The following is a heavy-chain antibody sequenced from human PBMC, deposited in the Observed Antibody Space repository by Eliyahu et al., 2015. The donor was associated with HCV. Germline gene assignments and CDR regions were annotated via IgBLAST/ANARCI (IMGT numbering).Heavy chain of an antibody. D-gene: IGHD3-10*01. CDR1: GGTFSSYA. V-gene: IGHV1-69*01. Sequence: QVQLVQSGAEVKKPGSSVKVSCKASGGTFSSYAISWVRQAPGQGLEWMGGIIPFLWSGNYAQKFQGRVTITADESTSTAYMELSSLRSEDTAVYYCARVYYYGSGSYYKGGAFDIWGQGTMVTVSS. CDR3: ARVYYYGSGSYYKGGAFDI. CDR2: IIPFLWSG. J-gene: IGHJ3*02.